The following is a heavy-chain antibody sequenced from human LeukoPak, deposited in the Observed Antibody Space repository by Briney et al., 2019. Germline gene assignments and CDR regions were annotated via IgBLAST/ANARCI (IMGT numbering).Heavy chain of an antibody. CDR2: IIPSGGST. J-gene: IGHJ6*03. Sequence: ASVKVSCKASGYTFTSYYMHWVRQAPGQGLEWMGIIIPSGGSTSYAQKFQGRVTMTRDTSTSTVYMELSSLRSKDTAVYYCARGAVGGTSAYSYYMDVWGKGTTVTVSS. CDR1: GYTFTSYY. V-gene: IGHV1-46*03. CDR3: ARGAVGGTSAYSYYMDV. D-gene: IGHD4-23*01.